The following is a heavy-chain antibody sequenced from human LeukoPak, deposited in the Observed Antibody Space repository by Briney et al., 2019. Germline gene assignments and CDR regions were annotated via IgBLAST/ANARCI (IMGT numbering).Heavy chain of an antibody. J-gene: IGHJ4*02. Sequence: GGSLRLSCAASGFTFSSYAISWVRQAPGKGLEWVSAISGSGGSTYYADSVKGRFTISRDNSKNTLYLQMNSLRAEDTAVYYCAKDRDTAMASNPPDYWGQGTLVTVFS. CDR2: ISGSGGST. CDR1: GFTFSSYA. CDR3: AKDRDTAMASNPPDY. D-gene: IGHD5-18*01. V-gene: IGHV3-23*01.